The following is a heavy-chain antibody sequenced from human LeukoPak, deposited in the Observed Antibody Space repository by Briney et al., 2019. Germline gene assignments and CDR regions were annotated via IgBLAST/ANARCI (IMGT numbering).Heavy chain of an antibody. CDR2: ISSSSSYI. Sequence: PGGSLRLSCAASGFTFSSYSMTWVRQAPGKGLEWVSSISSSSSYIYYADSVKGRFTISRDNAKNSLYLQMNSLRAEDTAVYYCARCPTVTDAFDIWGQGTMVTVSS. CDR1: GFTFSSYS. V-gene: IGHV3-21*01. J-gene: IGHJ3*02. CDR3: ARCPTVTDAFDI. D-gene: IGHD4-17*01.